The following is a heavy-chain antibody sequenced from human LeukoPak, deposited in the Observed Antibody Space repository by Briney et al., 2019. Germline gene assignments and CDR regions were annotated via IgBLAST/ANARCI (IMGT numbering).Heavy chain of an antibody. J-gene: IGHJ4*02. V-gene: IGHV3-15*07. CDR2: IKPKTDGETT. CDR3: ITPLPYSAQ. Sequence: GGSLRLSCAASGFTFSNAYMNWVRQAPGKGLEWVGRIKPKTDGETTEYAAPVKGRSSISRDDSKNMLYLQMNSLKTEDTAVYYCITPLPYSAQGGQGTLVTVSS. CDR1: GFTFSNAY. D-gene: IGHD2-21*01.